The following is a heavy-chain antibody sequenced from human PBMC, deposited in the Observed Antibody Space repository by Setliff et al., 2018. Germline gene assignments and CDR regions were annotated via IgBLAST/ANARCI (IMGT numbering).Heavy chain of an antibody. CDR2: IYYSGST. Sequence: PSETLSLTCTVSGDSISPGTHNWGWIRQPPGKGLEWLGSIYYSGSTYYNPSLKSRVTITVDPSTTTAFMELSSLRSDDTAIYYCAREIRNMCYFDSWGRGTLVTVSS. V-gene: IGHV4-39*02. J-gene: IGHJ4*01. CDR3: AREIRNMCYFDS. CDR1: GDSISPGTHN. D-gene: IGHD3-10*01.